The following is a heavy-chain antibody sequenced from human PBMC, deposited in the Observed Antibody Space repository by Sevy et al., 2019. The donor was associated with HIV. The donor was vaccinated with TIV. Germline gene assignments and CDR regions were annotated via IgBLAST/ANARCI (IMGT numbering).Heavy chain of an antibody. D-gene: IGHD2-2*02. Sequence: LSCAASGFTFSSYEMNWVRQAPGKGLEWVSYISSSGSTIYYADSVKGRFTISRDNAKNSLYLQMNSLRAEDTAVYYCARVLGCSSTSCYIPSYYYYGMDVWGQGTTVTVSS. CDR2: ISSSGSTI. V-gene: IGHV3-48*03. CDR3: ARVLGCSSTSCYIPSYYYYGMDV. CDR1: GFTFSSYE. J-gene: IGHJ6*02.